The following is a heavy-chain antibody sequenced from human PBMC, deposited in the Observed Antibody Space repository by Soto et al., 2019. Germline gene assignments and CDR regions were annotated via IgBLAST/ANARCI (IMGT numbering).Heavy chain of an antibody. Sequence: XXSLRLSFSASGFTFSSYAMHWVPQAPGKGLEYVSAISSNGGSTYYADSVKGRFTISRDNSKNTLYLQMSSLRAEDTAVYYCVSDYYGSGRSRDNWFDPWGQGTLVTVSS. CDR2: ISSNGGST. D-gene: IGHD3-10*01. CDR1: GFTFSSYA. V-gene: IGHV3-64D*06. CDR3: VSDYYGSGRSRDNWFDP. J-gene: IGHJ5*02.